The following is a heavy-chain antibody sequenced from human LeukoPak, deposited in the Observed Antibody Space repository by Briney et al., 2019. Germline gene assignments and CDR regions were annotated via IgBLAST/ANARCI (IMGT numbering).Heavy chain of an antibody. CDR1: GGSISSSSYY. CDR2: IYYSGST. J-gene: IGHJ3*02. V-gene: IGHV4-39*01. Sequence: SETLSLTCTVSGGSISSSSYYWGWIRQPPGKGLEWIGSIYYSGSTYYNPSLKSRVTISVDTSKNQFSLKLSSVTAADTAVYYCARREYYDILTGYSRAFDIWGQGAMVTVSS. CDR3: ARREYYDILTGYSRAFDI. D-gene: IGHD3-9*01.